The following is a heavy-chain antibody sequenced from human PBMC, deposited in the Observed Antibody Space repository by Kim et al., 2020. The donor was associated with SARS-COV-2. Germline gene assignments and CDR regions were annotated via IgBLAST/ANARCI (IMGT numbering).Heavy chain of an antibody. Sequence: SETLSLTCTVSGGSISSYYWSWIRQPPGKGLEWIGYIYYSGSTNYNPSLKSRVTISVDTSKNQFSLKLSSVTAADTAVYYCARSTSDGLGGSGWYVNDYWGQGTLVTVSS. V-gene: IGHV4-59*01. D-gene: IGHD6-19*01. CDR1: GGSISSYY. J-gene: IGHJ4*02. CDR3: ARSTSDGLGGSGWYVNDY. CDR2: IYYSGST.